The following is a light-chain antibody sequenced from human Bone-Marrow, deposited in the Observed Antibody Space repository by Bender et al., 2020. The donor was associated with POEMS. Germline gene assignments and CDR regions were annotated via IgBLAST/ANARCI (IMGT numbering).Light chain of an antibody. J-gene: IGLJ1*01. CDR2: DVT. CDR3: GSYTDSAAYV. V-gene: IGLV2-14*03. Sequence: QSALTQPASVSGSPGQSITISCTGTSSDVGGYNSVSWYQQHPGNAPKLLISDVTNRPSVVSGRFSVYKTGNTASPTSSGLQPEDEADYFCGSYTDSAAYVFGTGTRVTVL. CDR1: SSDVGGYNS.